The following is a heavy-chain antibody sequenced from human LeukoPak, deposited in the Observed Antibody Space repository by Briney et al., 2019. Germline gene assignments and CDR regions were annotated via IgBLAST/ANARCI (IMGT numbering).Heavy chain of an antibody. CDR2: MYYSGST. J-gene: IGHJ4*02. D-gene: IGHD1-14*01. CDR1: GGSFSGYY. Sequence: PSETLSLTCAVYGGSFSGYYWSWIRQPPGKGLEWIGAMYYSGSTYSNSSLKSRVSISVDTSKNQFSLKLRSVTAEDTAVYYCTRGVMTTEPYWGPGILVTASS. CDR3: TRGVMTTEPY. V-gene: IGHV4-34*01.